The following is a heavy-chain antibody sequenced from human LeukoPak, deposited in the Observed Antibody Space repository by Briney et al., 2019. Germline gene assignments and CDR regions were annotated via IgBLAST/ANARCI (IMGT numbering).Heavy chain of an antibody. CDR2: IIPIFGTA. V-gene: IGHV1-69*13. CDR1: GGTFSSYA. D-gene: IGHD6-19*01. Sequence: SVKVSCKASGGTFSSYAISWVRQAPGQGLEWMGGIIPIFGTANYAQKFQGRVTITADESTSTAYMELSSLRSEDTAVYYCARKLISVAGTLDFDYWGQGTQVTVSS. J-gene: IGHJ4*02. CDR3: ARKLISVAGTLDFDY.